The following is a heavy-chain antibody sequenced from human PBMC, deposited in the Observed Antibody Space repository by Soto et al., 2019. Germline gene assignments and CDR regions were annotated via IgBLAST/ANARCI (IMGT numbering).Heavy chain of an antibody. CDR2: IYYSGST. CDR3: ARHGKTGYSSGPVDY. J-gene: IGHJ4*02. Sequence: SETLSLTCTVSGGSISSSSYYWGWIRQPPGKGLEWIGSIYYSGSTYYNPSLKSRVTISVETSKNQFSLKLSSVTAADTAVYYCARHGKTGYSSGPVDYWGQGTLVTVSS. CDR1: GGSISSSSYY. D-gene: IGHD6-19*01. V-gene: IGHV4-39*01.